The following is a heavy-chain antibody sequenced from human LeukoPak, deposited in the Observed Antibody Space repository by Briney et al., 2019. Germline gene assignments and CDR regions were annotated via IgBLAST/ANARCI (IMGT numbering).Heavy chain of an antibody. Sequence: PGGSLRLSCAASGFTFSSYEMNWVRQAPGKGLEWVSYISSSGDSIHYADSVKGRFTISRDNAKNSLYLQMNSLRAEDTAVYYCARDGGTGLKYSFGYGDFWGQGTLVTVSS. V-gene: IGHV3-48*03. CDR3: ARDGGTGLKYSFGYGDF. D-gene: IGHD3-22*01. CDR1: GFTFSSYE. CDR2: ISSSGDSI. J-gene: IGHJ4*02.